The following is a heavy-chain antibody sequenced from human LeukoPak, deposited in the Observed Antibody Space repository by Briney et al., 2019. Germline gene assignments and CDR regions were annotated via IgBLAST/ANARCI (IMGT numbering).Heavy chain of an antibody. V-gene: IGHV1-8*02. CDR1: GYTFTGYY. D-gene: IGHD1-1*01. Sequence: ASVKVSCKASGYTFTGYYMHWVRQATGQGLEWMGWMNPNSGNTGYAQKFQGRVTMTRNTSISTAYMELSSLRSEDTAVYYCARRGTTGTSDYYYYMDVWGKGTTVTVSS. CDR3: ARRGTTGTSDYYYYMDV. J-gene: IGHJ6*03. CDR2: MNPNSGNT.